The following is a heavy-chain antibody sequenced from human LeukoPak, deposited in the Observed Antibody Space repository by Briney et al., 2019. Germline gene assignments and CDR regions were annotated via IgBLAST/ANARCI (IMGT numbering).Heavy chain of an antibody. Sequence: ASVTVSCKASDNTFTSYGFIWVRQAPGQGLEWMGWISAYNGNTNYAQKFQGRVTMTTDTSTNTAYMELTSLRSDDTAVYYCARASLAYSYGLNWFDPWGQGTLVTVSS. J-gene: IGHJ5*02. CDR1: DNTFTSYG. CDR3: ARASLAYSYGLNWFDP. V-gene: IGHV1-18*01. D-gene: IGHD5-18*01. CDR2: ISAYNGNT.